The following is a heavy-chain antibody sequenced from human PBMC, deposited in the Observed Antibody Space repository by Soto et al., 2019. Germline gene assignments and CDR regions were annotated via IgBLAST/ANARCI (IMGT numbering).Heavy chain of an antibody. J-gene: IGHJ4*02. Sequence: QVQLVQSGAEVKKPGASVKVSCKASGYTFTSYGFTWVRQAPGHGLEWMGWISAYNGNTTYAQKLQGRVTMTTDTSTSTATMALSSLRSDDTAGSYCARDRGRDALDYWGQGTLVTVSS. CDR2: ISAYNGNT. CDR1: GYTFTSYG. V-gene: IGHV1-18*01. CDR3: ARDRGRDALDY. D-gene: IGHD3-16*01.